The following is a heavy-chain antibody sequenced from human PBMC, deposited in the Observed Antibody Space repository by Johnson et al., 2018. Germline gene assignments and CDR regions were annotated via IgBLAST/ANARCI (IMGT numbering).Heavy chain of an antibody. CDR3: AKNSTYYYDTRGYWGAFDL. Sequence: VQLVESGGGLVQPGTSLRLSCAASGFSFHDYSMHWVRQAPGKGLEWVSGISLSGGAIGYAVSAKGRFTISRDNGKKSLYLKMNSLSDEDTAVYYCAKNSTYYYDTRGYWGAFDLWGHGTMVTVSS. J-gene: IGHJ3*01. D-gene: IGHD3-22*01. CDR1: GFSFHDYS. CDR2: ISLSGGAI. V-gene: IGHV3-9*01.